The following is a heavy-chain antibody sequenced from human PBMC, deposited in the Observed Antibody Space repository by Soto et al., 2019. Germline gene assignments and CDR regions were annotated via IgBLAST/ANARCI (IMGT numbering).Heavy chain of an antibody. Sequence: SETLSLTCTVSGGSISSSSYYWGWIRQPPGKGLEWIGNIYYSGSTYYNPSLKSRVTMSVDTSKNQFSLKLSSVTAADTAVYYCAGSTGYYKYYFDYWGQGTLVTVSS. CDR2: IYYSGST. J-gene: IGHJ4*02. CDR3: AGSTGYYKYYFDY. D-gene: IGHD3-9*01. V-gene: IGHV4-39*01. CDR1: GGSISSSSYY.